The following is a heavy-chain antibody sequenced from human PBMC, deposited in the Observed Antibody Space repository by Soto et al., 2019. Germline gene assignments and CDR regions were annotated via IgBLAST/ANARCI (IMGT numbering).Heavy chain of an antibody. V-gene: IGHV3-43*01. J-gene: IGHJ6*02. CDR3: AKEGGSGYYYYYGMDV. CDR2: ISWDGGST. CDR1: GFTFDDYT. D-gene: IGHD6-19*01. Sequence: GGSLRLSCAASGFTFDDYTMHWVRQAPGKGLEWVSLISWDGGSTYYADSVKGRFTISRANSKNSLYLQMNSLRTEDTALYYCAKEGGSGYYYYYGMDVWGQGTTVTVSS.